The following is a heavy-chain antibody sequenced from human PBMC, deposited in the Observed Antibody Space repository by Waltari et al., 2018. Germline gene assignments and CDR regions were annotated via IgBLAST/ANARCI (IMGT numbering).Heavy chain of an antibody. CDR2: SYYSGST. V-gene: IGHV4-31*03. Sequence: QVQLQESGPGLVKPSQTLSLTCTVSGGSISSGGYYWSWIRQHPGKGLEWVGDSYYSGSTYYNPSLKSRVTISVDTSKNQFSLKLSSVTAADTAVYYCARRAQPIPYFDYWGQGTLVTVSS. J-gene: IGHJ4*02. CDR1: GGSISSGGYY. CDR3: ARRAQPIPYFDY.